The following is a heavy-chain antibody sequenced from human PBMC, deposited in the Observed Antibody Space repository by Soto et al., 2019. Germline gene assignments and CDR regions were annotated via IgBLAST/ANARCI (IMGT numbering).Heavy chain of an antibody. CDR2: IWYHGSLT. CDR3: SREKDSGNYDILTGYFRTHYYYGMDV. J-gene: IGHJ6*02. D-gene: IGHD3-9*01. V-gene: IGHV3-33*01. Sequence: PGGSLRLSCAAAGVHLYAQCLHWVRQAPGKGPEWMAIIWYHGSLTYYADSVKGRFTISRDNPKNTLYLQMNSLRAEDTSVYYWSREKDSGNYDILTGYFRTHYYYGMDVLGQGATVTVSS. CDR1: GVHLYAQC.